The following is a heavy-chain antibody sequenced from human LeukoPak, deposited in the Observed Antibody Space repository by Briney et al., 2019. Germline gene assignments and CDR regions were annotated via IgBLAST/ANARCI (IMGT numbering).Heavy chain of an antibody. CDR3: ARGHNYCSSTSCFFYFDY. CDR1: GFPFSTYG. J-gene: IGHJ4*02. D-gene: IGHD2-2*01. CDR2: LWYDGSKQ. V-gene: IGHV3-33*01. Sequence: GRSLRLSCATSGFPFSTYGFHWVRQAPGKGLEWVAVLWYDGSKQYYADSVKGRLTISRDGSQNTLYLQMNSLRAEDTAVYYCARGHNYCSSTSCFFYFDYWGRGTLVTVSS.